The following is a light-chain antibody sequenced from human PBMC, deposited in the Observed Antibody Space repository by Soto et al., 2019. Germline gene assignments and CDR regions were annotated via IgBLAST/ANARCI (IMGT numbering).Light chain of an antibody. CDR3: QQSTA. J-gene: IGKJ1*01. V-gene: IGKV3-11*01. CDR2: DAS. Sequence: EIVLTLAPATLSLSPGEGATLSCRASQSVSSYLAWYQQKPGQAPRLLIYDASNRATGIPARFSGSGSGTDFTLTISRLEPEDFAVYYCQQSTAFGQGTKVDIK. CDR1: QSVSSY.